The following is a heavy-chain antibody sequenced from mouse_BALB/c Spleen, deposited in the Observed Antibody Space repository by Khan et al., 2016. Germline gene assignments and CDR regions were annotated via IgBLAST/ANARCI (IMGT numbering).Heavy chain of an antibody. V-gene: IGHV3-8*02. CDR3: ETYDGYYFDY. Sequence: EVQLQESGPSLVKPSQTLSLTCSVTGDSITSGYWNWIRKFPGNKLEYMGYISYSDDTYYNPSLESRISITRDTSKNQYYLQLISVTTEDIATYXCETYDGYYFDYWGQGTTLTVSS. D-gene: IGHD2-3*01. CDR2: ISYSDDT. J-gene: IGHJ2*01. CDR1: GDSITSGY.